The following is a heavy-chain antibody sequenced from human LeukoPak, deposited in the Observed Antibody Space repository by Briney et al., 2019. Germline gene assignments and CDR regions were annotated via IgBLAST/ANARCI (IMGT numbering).Heavy chain of an antibody. CDR1: GGSISSYY. D-gene: IGHD3-10*01. CDR3: SYGSGSYLAPFDY. Sequence: SETLSLTCTVSGGSISSYYWSWIRLPPGKGLEWIGYIYYSGSTNYNPSLKSRVTISVDTSKNQFSLKLSSVTAADTAVYYCSYGSGSYLAPFDYWGQGTLVTVSS. J-gene: IGHJ4*02. CDR2: IYYSGST. V-gene: IGHV4-59*08.